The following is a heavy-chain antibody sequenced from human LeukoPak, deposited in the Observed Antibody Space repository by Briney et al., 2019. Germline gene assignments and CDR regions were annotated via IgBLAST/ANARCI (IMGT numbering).Heavy chain of an antibody. V-gene: IGHV1-18*01. CDR1: GYTFTNYG. D-gene: IGHD2-15*01. CDR3: ARDLFVVAFDY. CDR2: ISDYNGNT. J-gene: IGHJ4*02. Sequence: AASVKVSCKASGYTFTNYGISWVRQAPGQGLEWMGWISDYNGNTKYAQKLQGRVTMTTDTSTSTAYMELRGLRSDDTAVYYCARDLFVVAFDYWGQGTLVTVSS.